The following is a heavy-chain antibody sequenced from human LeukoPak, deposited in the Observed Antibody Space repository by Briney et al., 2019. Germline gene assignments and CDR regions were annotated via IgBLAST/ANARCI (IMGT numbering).Heavy chain of an antibody. J-gene: IGHJ4*02. V-gene: IGHV4-61*02. CDR2: IYTSGST. Sequence: SETLSLTCTVSGGSISSGSYYWSWIRQPAGKGLEWIGRIYTSGSTNYNPSLKSRVTISVDTSKNQFSLKLSSVTAADTAVYYCACTGGATDYWGQGTLVTVSS. D-gene: IGHD2-8*02. CDR3: ACTGGATDY. CDR1: GGSISSGSYY.